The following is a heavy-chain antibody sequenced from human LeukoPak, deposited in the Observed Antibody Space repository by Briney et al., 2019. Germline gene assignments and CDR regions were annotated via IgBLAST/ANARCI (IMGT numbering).Heavy chain of an antibody. CDR2: IKSKTSGGTA. CDR3: TTYMAARPDNFGF. J-gene: IGHJ4*02. CDR1: GFDFNNAW. D-gene: IGHD6-6*01. Sequence: GGSLRLSCAASGFDFNNAWMSWVRQAPGMGLEWVGRIKSKTSGGTADYAAPVEGRFTISRDDSKNTLFLQMNSLKTEDTAFYYCTTYMAARPDNFGFWGQGTLVTVSS. V-gene: IGHV3-15*01.